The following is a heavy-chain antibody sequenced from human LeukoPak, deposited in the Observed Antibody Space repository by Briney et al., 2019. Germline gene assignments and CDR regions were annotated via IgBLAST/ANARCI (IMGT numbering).Heavy chain of an antibody. V-gene: IGHV3-69-1*02. CDR2: ISSSDTI. J-gene: IGHJ4*02. Sequence: GGSLRLSCTASGFTFSDYEMNWVSQDPGKGLEWVSYISSSDTIYYADSGKGRFTISIDNAKNQLYLKMSSLSPADTGVYYCARVALHYNRNYGTDYWGQGPLVTVSS. D-gene: IGHD1-7*01. CDR1: GFTFSDYE. CDR3: ARVALHYNRNYGTDY.